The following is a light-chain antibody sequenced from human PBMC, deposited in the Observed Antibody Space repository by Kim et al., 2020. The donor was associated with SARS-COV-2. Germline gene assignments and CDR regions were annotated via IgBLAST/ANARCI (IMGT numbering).Light chain of an antibody. CDR2: KAS. Sequence: DIRMTQSPSTLSASVGDRVTITCRASQSISSWLAWYQQKPGKAPKLLIYKASSLESGVPSSFSGSGSGTEFTLTISSLQPDDFATYYCQQYNSYPWTFGQGTKVDIK. CDR1: QSISSW. J-gene: IGKJ1*01. CDR3: QQYNSYPWT. V-gene: IGKV1-5*03.